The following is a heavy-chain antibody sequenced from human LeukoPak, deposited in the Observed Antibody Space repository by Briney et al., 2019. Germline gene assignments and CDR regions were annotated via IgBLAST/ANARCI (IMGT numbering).Heavy chain of an antibody. CDR3: AKRRGAVVVTYYFDY. V-gene: IGHV3-23*01. CDR1: GFTFSSYA. D-gene: IGHD2-21*02. CDR2: ISGSGGST. J-gene: IGHJ4*02. Sequence: PGGSLRLSRAASGFTFSSYAMSWVRQAPGKGLEWVSAISGSGGSTYYADSVKGRFTISRDNSKNTLYLQMNSLRAEDTAVYYCAKRRGAVVVTYYFDYWGQGTLVTVSS.